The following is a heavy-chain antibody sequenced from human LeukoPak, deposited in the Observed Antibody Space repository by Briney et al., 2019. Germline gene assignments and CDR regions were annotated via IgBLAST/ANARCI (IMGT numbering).Heavy chain of an antibody. CDR2: IRFDGSNK. Sequence: PGGSLRLSCAASGFTFSSYGMHWVRQAPGKGLEWVAFIRFDGSNKYYADSVKGRFTMSRDNSKNTLYLQMNSLRAEDTAVYYCAKDRYCGSGSHSIWFYPWGQGTLVTVSS. J-gene: IGHJ5*02. D-gene: IGHD3-10*01. CDR3: AKDRYCGSGSHSIWFYP. V-gene: IGHV3-30*02. CDR1: GFTFSSYG.